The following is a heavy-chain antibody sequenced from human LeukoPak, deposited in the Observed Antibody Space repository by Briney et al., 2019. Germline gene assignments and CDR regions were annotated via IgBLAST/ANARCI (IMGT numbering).Heavy chain of an antibody. V-gene: IGHV4-59*08. CDR2: IYYSGNT. CDR3: ARLSVAGIDY. CDR1: GGSISSYY. D-gene: IGHD6-19*01. J-gene: IGHJ4*02. Sequence: SETLSLTCTVSGGSISSYYWSWIRQPPGKGLEWIGYIYYSGNTNYNPSLKSRVTISVGTSKNQFSLKLSSVTAADTAVYYCARLSVAGIDYWGQGTLVTVSS.